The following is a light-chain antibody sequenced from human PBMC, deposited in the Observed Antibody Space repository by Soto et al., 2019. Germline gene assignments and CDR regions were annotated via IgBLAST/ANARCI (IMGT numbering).Light chain of an antibody. CDR2: DAS. CDR3: QQYNIYPWT. Sequence: DIQMTQSPSTLSAYVGYEFTITCRASQSSSTRLAWYQQRPGKAPKYLIYDASTWDSGAPSRFSGSGSGTEFTLSISSLQPDDFATYYCQQYNIYPWTFGQGTKVDIK. J-gene: IGKJ1*01. V-gene: IGKV1-5*01. CDR1: QSSSTR.